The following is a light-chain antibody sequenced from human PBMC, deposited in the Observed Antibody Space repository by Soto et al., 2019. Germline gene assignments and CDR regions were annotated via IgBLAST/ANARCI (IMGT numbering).Light chain of an antibody. J-gene: IGKJ1*01. V-gene: IGKV1-39*01. CDR1: QTIGTY. CDR3: QQSYKTPLT. Sequence: IELTQSPSSLASSLGDRVTITCRASQTIGTYVNWYRQKSGAAPELLIDEASTLQSGVPSRFRGGASGTDFTLTSSSLQLDDFATYYCQQSYKTPLTFGQGTKVDIK. CDR2: EAS.